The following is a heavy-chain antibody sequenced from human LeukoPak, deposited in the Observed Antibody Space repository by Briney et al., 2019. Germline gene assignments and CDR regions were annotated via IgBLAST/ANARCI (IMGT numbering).Heavy chain of an antibody. D-gene: IGHD6-19*01. V-gene: IGHV4-4*07. CDR1: GGSISSYY. J-gene: IGHJ4*02. Sequence: PSETLSLTFTVSGGSISSYYWSWIRQPAGKGLEWIGRIYTSGSTNYNPSLKSRVTMSVDTSKNQFSLKLSSVTAADTAVYYCAKEVPSGLAGIAVAGDFDYWGQGTLVTVSS. CDR2: IYTSGST. CDR3: AKEVPSGLAGIAVAGDFDY.